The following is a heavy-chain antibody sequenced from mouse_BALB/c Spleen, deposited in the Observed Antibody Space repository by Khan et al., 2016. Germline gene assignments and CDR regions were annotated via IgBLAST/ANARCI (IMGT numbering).Heavy chain of an antibody. J-gene: IGHJ2*01. CDR1: GFTFSRFG. Sequence: EVELVESGGSLVQPGGSRKLSCAASGFTFSRFGMHWVRQAPEKGLEWVAYISSGSSTIYYADTLKGRFTISRDNPKNALFLQMTSLRSEDTAMYYCARGDYWGQGTTLTVSS. CDR3: ARGDY. V-gene: IGHV5-17*02. CDR2: ISSGSSTI.